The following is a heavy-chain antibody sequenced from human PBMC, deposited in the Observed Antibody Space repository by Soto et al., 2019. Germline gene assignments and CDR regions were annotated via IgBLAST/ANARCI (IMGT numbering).Heavy chain of an antibody. Sequence: EVQLLESGGGLVQPGGSLRLSCAASGFTFSNYAMSWVRQAPGKGLEWVAAISGSGGRTFYADSVKGRFTISRDNSKNTRDLQMNGLRAEDTALYYCAKDSRKEQGRGALDYWGQGTLVTVSS. CDR1: GFTFSNYA. CDR3: AKDSRKEQGRGALDY. V-gene: IGHV3-23*01. CDR2: ISGSGGRT. J-gene: IGHJ4*02. D-gene: IGHD3-10*01.